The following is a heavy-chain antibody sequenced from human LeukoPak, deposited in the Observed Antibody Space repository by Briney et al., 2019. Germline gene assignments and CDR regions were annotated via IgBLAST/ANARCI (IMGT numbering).Heavy chain of an antibody. J-gene: IGHJ4*02. V-gene: IGHV4-31*03. Sequence: PSQTLSLTCTVSGGSISSGGYYWSWIRQHPGKGLEWIGYIYYSGSTYYNPSLKSRVTISVDTSKNQFSLKLSSVTAADTAVYYCARGGFGVPAAEPFDYWGQGTLVTVSS. CDR2: IYYSGST. CDR3: ARGGFGVPAAEPFDY. CDR1: GGSISSGGYY. D-gene: IGHD2-2*01.